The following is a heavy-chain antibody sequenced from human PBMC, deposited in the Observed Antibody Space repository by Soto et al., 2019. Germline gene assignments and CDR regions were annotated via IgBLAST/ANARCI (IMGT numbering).Heavy chain of an antibody. CDR1: GDTFSFYT. Sequence: GASVKVSCKASGDTFSFYTINWVRQAPGLGLEWMGRVNPILSMSNYAQKFQGRVTMTADKSTSTAYMELRSLRSEDTAFYYCATSYGSGYRAFDDPGQAARVTVAS. CDR3: ATSYGSGYRAFDD. CDR2: VNPILSMS. V-gene: IGHV1-69*02. D-gene: IGHD3-10*01. J-gene: IGHJ4*02.